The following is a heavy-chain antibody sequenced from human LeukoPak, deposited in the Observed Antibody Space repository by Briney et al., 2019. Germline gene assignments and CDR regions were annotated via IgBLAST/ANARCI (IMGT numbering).Heavy chain of an antibody. V-gene: IGHV4-39*01. CDR3: VSPRGFSYGYFDY. D-gene: IGHD5-18*01. CDR2: IYYSKNT. CDR1: AGSIVISSAY. J-gene: IGHJ4*02. Sequence: PSETRSPTCTVSAGSIVISSAYWAWIRQPPGKGLEWIGSIYYSKNTYYNPSLKSRVTISEDTSKNQFSLTLGSVSATDTAVYYCVSPRGFSYGYFDYWGQGTLVTVSS.